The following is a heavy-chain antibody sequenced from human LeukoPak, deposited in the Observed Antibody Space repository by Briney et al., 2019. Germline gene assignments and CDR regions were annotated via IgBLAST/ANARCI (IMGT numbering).Heavy chain of an antibody. CDR1: GLSFSSYW. Sequence: GGSLRLSCAASGLSFSSYWMTWVRQAPGKGLEWVANIKEDGSAKSYLDSVKGRFTISRDNAKNSLYLQMNSLRVEDTAVYYCARDYDYFSGHNLDAYDIWGQGTTVIVSS. CDR3: ARDYDYFSGHNLDAYDI. J-gene: IGHJ3*02. D-gene: IGHD2-15*01. CDR2: IKEDGSAK. V-gene: IGHV3-7*01.